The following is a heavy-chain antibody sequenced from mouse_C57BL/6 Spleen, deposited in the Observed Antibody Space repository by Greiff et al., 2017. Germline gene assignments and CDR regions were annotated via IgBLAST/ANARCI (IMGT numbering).Heavy chain of an antibody. J-gene: IGHJ1*03. CDR2: IDPETGGT. Sequence: VQLQQSGAELVRPGASVTLSCKASGYTFTDYEMHWVKQTPVHGLEWIGAIDPETGGTAYNQKFKGKAILTADKSSSTAYMELRSLTSEDSAVYYCTSEGLRGWYFDVWGTGTTVTVSS. CDR1: GYTFTDYE. CDR3: TSEGLRGWYFDV. V-gene: IGHV1-15*01.